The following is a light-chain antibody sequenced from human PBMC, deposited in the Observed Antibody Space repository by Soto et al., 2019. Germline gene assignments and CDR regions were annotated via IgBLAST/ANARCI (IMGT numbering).Light chain of an antibody. CDR3: QQYNNWPPWT. CDR1: QSVSSN. Sequence: EIVMTQSPATLSVSPGERATLSCRASQSVSSNLAWYQQKPGQAPRLLLYGASTRATGIPVRFSGSGSGTEFTLTISSLQSEDFAVYYCQQYNNWPPWTFGQGIKVEIK. V-gene: IGKV3-15*01. J-gene: IGKJ1*01. CDR2: GAS.